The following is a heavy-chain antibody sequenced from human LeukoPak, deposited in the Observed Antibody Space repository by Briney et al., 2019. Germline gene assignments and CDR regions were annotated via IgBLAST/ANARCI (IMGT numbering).Heavy chain of an antibody. CDR3: STVEHF. D-gene: IGHD1/OR15-1a*01. Sequence: PGRSLRLSCAASGFSFSSYWMLWVRQAPGKGLDWVSRIKHDDSIIEYADSVKGRFTISRDDVKNMLYLQMNSLRVEDTGLYYCSTVEHFWGQGTLVTVSS. CDR2: IKHDDSII. J-gene: IGHJ4*02. V-gene: IGHV3-74*01. CDR1: GFSFSSYW.